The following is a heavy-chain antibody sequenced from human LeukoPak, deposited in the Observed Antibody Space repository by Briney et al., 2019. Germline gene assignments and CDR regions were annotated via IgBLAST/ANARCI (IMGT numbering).Heavy chain of an antibody. D-gene: IGHD3-3*01. CDR2: INQDGSVK. CDR1: GFAFSSYW. J-gene: IGHJ4*02. CDR3: TRDFVF. V-gene: IGHV3-7*01. Sequence: GGPLRLSCAASGFAFSSYWMAWVRQAPGKGLEGVGNINQDGSVKHYVDSVRGRFTMSRDNARNSVYLQLSALRGEDTAVYYCTRDFVFWGQGSLVTASS.